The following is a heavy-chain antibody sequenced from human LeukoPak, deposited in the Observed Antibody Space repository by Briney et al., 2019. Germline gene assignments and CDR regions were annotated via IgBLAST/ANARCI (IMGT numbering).Heavy chain of an antibody. CDR1: GFTFSSYG. CDR3: AKDGHGNGWSRFYYFDY. J-gene: IGHJ4*02. V-gene: IGHV3-30*18. D-gene: IGHD6-19*01. Sequence: GRSLRLSCAASGFTFSSYGMHWVRQAPGKGLEWVAVISYDGSNELYADSVKGRFTISRDNSKNTLFVQMNSLRAEDTAVYYCAKDGHGNGWSRFYYFDYWGQGTLVTVSS. CDR2: ISYDGSNE.